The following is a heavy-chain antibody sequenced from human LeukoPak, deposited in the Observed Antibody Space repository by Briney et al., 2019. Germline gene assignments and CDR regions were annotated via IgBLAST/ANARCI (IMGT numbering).Heavy chain of an antibody. D-gene: IGHD6-19*01. CDR1: GFTFSSYA. Sequence: GGSLRLSCAASGFTFSSYAVHWVRQAPGKGLDWVAVISYDGSNKYYADSVKGRFTISRDNSKNTLYLQMNSLRAEDTAVYYCAREPLYNNGWQRHFDSWGQGTLVTVSS. V-gene: IGHV3-30-3*01. CDR3: AREPLYNNGWQRHFDS. CDR2: ISYDGSNK. J-gene: IGHJ4*02.